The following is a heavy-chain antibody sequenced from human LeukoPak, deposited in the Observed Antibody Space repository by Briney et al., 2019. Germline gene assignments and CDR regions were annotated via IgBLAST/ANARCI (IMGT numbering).Heavy chain of an antibody. Sequence: ASVKVSCKASGYTFTSYGISWVRQAPGQGLEWMGWISAYNGNTNYAQKLQGRVTMTTDTSTSTAYMELRSLRSDDTAVYYCARIPYCGGDCYTTYFDYWGQGPLVPVSS. CDR2: ISAYNGNT. V-gene: IGHV1-18*01. CDR1: GYTFTSYG. J-gene: IGHJ4*02. CDR3: ARIPYCGGDCYTTYFDY. D-gene: IGHD2-21*01.